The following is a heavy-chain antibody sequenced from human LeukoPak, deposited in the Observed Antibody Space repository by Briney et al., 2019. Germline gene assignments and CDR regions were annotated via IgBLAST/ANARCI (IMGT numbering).Heavy chain of an antibody. D-gene: IGHD3-10*01. CDR3: AKTYYYGSGSLDY. CDR2: IWYDGSNK. J-gene: IGHJ4*02. CDR1: GFTFSSYG. V-gene: IGHV3-33*06. Sequence: PGRSLRLSCAASGFTFSSYGMHWVRQAPGKGLEWVAVIWYDGSNKYYADSVKGRFTISGDNSKNTLYLQMNSLRAEDTAVYYCAKTYYYGSGSLDYWGQGTLVTVSS.